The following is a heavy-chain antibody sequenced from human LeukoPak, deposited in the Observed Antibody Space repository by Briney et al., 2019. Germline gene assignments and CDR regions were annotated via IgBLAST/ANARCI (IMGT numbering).Heavy chain of an antibody. D-gene: IGHD6-19*01. J-gene: IGHJ5*02. V-gene: IGHV3-48*04. Sequence: GGSLRLSCAASGFTFSSYAMSWVRQAPGKGLEWVSYISSSGSTIYYADSVKGRFTISRDNAKNSLYLQMNSLRAEDTAVYYCASGSGWYQGWFDPWGQGTLVTVSS. CDR2: ISSSGSTI. CDR3: ASGSGWYQGWFDP. CDR1: GFTFSSYA.